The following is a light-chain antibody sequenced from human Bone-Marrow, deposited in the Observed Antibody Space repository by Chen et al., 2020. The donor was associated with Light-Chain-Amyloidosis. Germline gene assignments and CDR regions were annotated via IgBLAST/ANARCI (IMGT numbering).Light chain of an antibody. J-gene: IGLJ2*01. CDR2: RDT. CDR1: DLPTKY. V-gene: IGLV3-25*03. Sequence: SYEPTQPPAVSASPGQTARTTCPGNDLPTKYAYWYQQKPGQAPVLVIHRDTERPSGISERFSGSSSGTTATLTISGVQEEDEADYHCQSADSSGTYEVIFGGGTKLTVL. CDR3: QSADSSGTYEVI.